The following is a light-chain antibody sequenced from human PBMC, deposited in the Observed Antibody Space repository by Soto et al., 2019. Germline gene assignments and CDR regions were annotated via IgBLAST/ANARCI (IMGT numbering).Light chain of an antibody. CDR1: QSVNIY. V-gene: IGKV3D-15*01. J-gene: IGKJ4*01. CDR2: GVS. Sequence: EIVMTQSPATLSVSPGERATLSCRASQSVNIYLAWYQQKPGQAPRLLIFGVSYRATGIPARFSGSGSGTEFNLTISSLQSEDFALYYCQQYGGSLTFGGGTKVDIK. CDR3: QQYGGSLT.